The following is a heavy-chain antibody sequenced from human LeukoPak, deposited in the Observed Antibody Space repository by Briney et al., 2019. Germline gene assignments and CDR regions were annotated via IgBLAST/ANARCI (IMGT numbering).Heavy chain of an antibody. CDR1: GFTFSSYT. CDR3: ARDAGDCSGGTCYGMDV. CDR2: ISSGSSYI. Sequence: KAGGSLRLSCAASGFTFSSYTMNWVRQAPGKGLEWVSSISSGSSYIYYADSVKGRFTISRDNARNSLDLQMNSLRVEDTAVFYCARDAGDCSGGTCYGMDVWGQGTTVTVSS. J-gene: IGHJ6*02. V-gene: IGHV3-21*01. D-gene: IGHD2-15*01.